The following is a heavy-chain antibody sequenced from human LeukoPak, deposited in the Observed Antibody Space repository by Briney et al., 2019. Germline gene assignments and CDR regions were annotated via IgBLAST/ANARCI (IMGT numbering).Heavy chain of an antibody. CDR2: MLYSGST. CDR1: GASISNFY. CDR3: ARDHGFFGVVSLNDAFDL. Sequence: SETLSLTCTVSGASISNFYWSWIRQAPGQGLEWIGYMLYSGSTNQKPSLRSRVTISVDTSKNQFSLKLSPVTAADTAVYYCARDHGFFGVVSLNDAFDLWGQGTMVTVSS. V-gene: IGHV4-59*01. J-gene: IGHJ3*01. D-gene: IGHD3-3*01.